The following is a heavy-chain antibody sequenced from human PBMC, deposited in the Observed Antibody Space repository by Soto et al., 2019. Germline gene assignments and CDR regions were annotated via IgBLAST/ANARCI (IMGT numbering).Heavy chain of an antibody. Sequence: PXGXLRLSCAASGFXFSSYATSRVRQSPGKWLECVSAISGSGGSTYYSDSLKGRFTISRDNSKNTLYLQMNSLRAEDTAVYYCSKDLDTYYYDSSGYYYGGLFDPWGQGTLVTVSS. CDR3: SKDLDTYYYDSSGYYYGGLFDP. D-gene: IGHD3-22*01. CDR1: GFXFSSYA. J-gene: IGHJ5*02. V-gene: IGHV3-23*01. CDR2: ISGSGGST.